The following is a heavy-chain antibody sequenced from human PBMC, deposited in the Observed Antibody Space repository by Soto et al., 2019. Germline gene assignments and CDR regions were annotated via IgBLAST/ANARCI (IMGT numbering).Heavy chain of an antibody. J-gene: IGHJ4*02. CDR2: IYYSGTT. V-gene: IGHV4-31*03. D-gene: IGHD3-3*01. CDR3: VSTYYTASSGPFDY. CDR1: GDSISSGGHY. Sequence: QVQLQESGPGLVKPSETLSLTCTVSGDSISSGGHYWSWVRHHPGTGMEWIGYIYYSGTTYYNPSRESRVTISADMSENQFSLKVNSVTVADTAVYYCVSTYYTASSGPFDYWGQGTLVTVSS.